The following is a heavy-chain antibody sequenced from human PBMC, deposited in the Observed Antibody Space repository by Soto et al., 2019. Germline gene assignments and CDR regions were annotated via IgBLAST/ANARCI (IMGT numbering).Heavy chain of an antibody. CDR3: VAGSWGLNWNLI. J-gene: IGHJ4*02. V-gene: IGHV3-23*01. CDR2: ISGSGSST. Sequence: EVQLLESGGGLVQPGGSLRLSCAASGFTFSSYAMSWVRQAPGKGLEWVSAISGSGSSTYYADSVKGRFTISRDNSKNTLYLQMNSLRAEDTAVYYCVAGSWGLNWNLIWGQGTLVTVSS. CDR1: GFTFSSYA. D-gene: IGHD1-1*01.